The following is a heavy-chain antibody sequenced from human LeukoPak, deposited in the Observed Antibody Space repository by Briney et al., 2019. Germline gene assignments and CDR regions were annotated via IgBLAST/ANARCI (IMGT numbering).Heavy chain of an antibody. J-gene: IGHJ4*02. CDR1: GFTFSSYW. V-gene: IGHV3-7*01. D-gene: IGHD3-10*01. Sequence: GGSLRLSWAASGFTFSSYWMTWARQPPGKGLEWVATTKEDGSEKHYGDSVKGRFTISRDNAKNSLYLQMTSLRAEDTAVYYCARAGLLWFGESYFDYWGQGTLVTVSS. CDR3: ARAGLLWFGESYFDY. CDR2: TKEDGSEK.